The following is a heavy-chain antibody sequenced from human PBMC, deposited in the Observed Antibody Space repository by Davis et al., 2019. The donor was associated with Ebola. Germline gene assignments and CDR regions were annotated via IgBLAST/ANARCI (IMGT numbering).Heavy chain of an antibody. V-gene: IGHV3-33*01. J-gene: IGHJ5*02. CDR3: ARDVYGGNFEEWGWFDP. Sequence: PGGSLRLSCAASGFTFSSYGMHWVRQAPGKGLEWVAVIWYDGSNKYYADSVKGRFTISRDNSKNTLYLQMNSLRAEDTAVYYCARDVYGGNFEEWGWFDPWGQGTLVTVSS. D-gene: IGHD4-23*01. CDR1: GFTFSSYG. CDR2: IWYDGSNK.